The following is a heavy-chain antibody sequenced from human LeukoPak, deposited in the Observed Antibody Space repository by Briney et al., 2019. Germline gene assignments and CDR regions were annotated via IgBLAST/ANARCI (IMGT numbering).Heavy chain of an antibody. D-gene: IGHD5-18*01. CDR2: IREDGSEA. Sequence: GGSLRLSCAASGFIFSNFWMSWVRQAPGKGLEWVANIREDGSEAYYVDFVKGRFTISRDNDKNSLHLQMNCLRVEDTAVYYCARVLYFRENSYAGPFDQWGQGTLVTVSS. CDR3: ARVLYFRENSYAGPFDQ. CDR1: GFIFSNFW. J-gene: IGHJ4*02. V-gene: IGHV3-7*01.